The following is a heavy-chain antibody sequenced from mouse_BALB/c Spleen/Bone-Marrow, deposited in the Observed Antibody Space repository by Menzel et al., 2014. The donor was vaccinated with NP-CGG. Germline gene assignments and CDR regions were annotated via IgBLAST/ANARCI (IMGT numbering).Heavy chain of an antibody. CDR3: ARSNWVMWFAY. CDR1: GYSITSDYA. D-gene: IGHD4-1*02. V-gene: IGHV3-2*02. J-gene: IGHJ3*01. Sequence: EVKLLESGPGLVKPSQSLSLTCTVTGYSITSDYAWNWIRQFPGNKLEWMGYISYSGSTTYNPSLKSRISITRDTSKNQFFLQLNSVTTEDTATYYCARSNWVMWFAYWGQGTLVTVSA. CDR2: ISYSGST.